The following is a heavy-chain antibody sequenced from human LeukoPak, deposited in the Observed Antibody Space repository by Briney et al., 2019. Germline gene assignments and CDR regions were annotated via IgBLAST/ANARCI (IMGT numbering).Heavy chain of an antibody. CDR1: GFTFSSYA. J-gene: IGHJ4*02. V-gene: IGHV3-23*01. Sequence: GGSLRLPCAASGFTFSSYAMSWVRQAPGKGLEWVSAISGSGGSTYYADSVKGRFTISRDNSKNTLYLQMNSLRAEDTAVYYCAKESFGDYYDSSGLFDYWGQGTLVTVSS. D-gene: IGHD3-22*01. CDR3: AKESFGDYYDSSGLFDY. CDR2: ISGSGGST.